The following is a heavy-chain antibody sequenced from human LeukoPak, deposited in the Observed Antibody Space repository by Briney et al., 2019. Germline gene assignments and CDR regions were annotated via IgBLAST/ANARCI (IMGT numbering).Heavy chain of an antibody. Sequence: GGSLRLSCAVAGFTFSGSAIHWVRQATGKGLEWVGGIRSKANSYATIYAASVRGRFTISRDDSKNMAYLHMNTLKTEDTALYYCTRHAKDYSDSSGYLREDFDYWGQGTLVTVYS. CDR2: IRSKANSYAT. CDR3: TRHAKDYSDSSGYLREDFDY. D-gene: IGHD3-22*01. V-gene: IGHV3-73*01. J-gene: IGHJ4*02. CDR1: GFTFSGSA.